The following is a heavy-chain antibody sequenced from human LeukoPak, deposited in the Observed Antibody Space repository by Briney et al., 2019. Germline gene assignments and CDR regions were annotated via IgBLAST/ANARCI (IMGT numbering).Heavy chain of an antibody. J-gene: IGHJ3*02. CDR3: ASPGIAAAGTGDDAFDI. V-gene: IGHV3-66*01. CDR2: IYSGGST. Sequence: GGSLRLSCAASGFTVSSNYMSWVRQAPGKGLEWVSVIYSGGSTYYADSVKGRFTISRDNSKNTLYLQMNSLRAEDTAVCYCASPGIAAAGTGDDAFDIWGQGTMVTVSS. CDR1: GFTVSSNY. D-gene: IGHD6-13*01.